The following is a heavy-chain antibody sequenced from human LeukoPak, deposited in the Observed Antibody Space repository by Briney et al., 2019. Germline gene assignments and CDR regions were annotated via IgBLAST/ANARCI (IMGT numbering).Heavy chain of an antibody. J-gene: IGHJ4*02. CDR3: ARTQSQSGSYRDYFGY. Sequence: SETLSLTCTVSGASVGSAGYYWSWIRQPPGGGMGWIGYIYYISNTNYNPSLKSRVTMSVAPSKTQFSLKLNSVTAADTAVYYCARTQSQSGSYRDYFGYWGEGTLVTASS. D-gene: IGHD1-26*01. V-gene: IGHV4-61*08. CDR1: GASVGSAGYY. CDR2: IYYISNT.